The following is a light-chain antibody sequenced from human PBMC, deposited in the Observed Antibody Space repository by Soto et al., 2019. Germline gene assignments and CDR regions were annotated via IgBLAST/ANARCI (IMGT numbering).Light chain of an antibody. CDR2: GNN. CDR3: AAWDDSLSGYV. V-gene: IGLV1-47*02. Sequence: QSVLTQPPSASGTPGQRVTISCSGSSSNIGSNYVYWYQQLPGTAPKLLIFGNNQRPSGVPDRFSGSKSGTSASLAISGLRSEDEADDYCAAWDDSLSGYVFGTGTKVTVL. J-gene: IGLJ1*01. CDR1: SSNIGSNY.